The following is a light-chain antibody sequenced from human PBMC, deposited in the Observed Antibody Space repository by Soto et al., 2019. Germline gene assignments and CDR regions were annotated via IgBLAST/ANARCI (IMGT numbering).Light chain of an antibody. V-gene: IGKV1-9*01. Sequence: EIQLTQSPASLSTSVGDRVTITCRASQGISSYLSWYQQKPVKAPKLLIYASSTSQSGVPSRFSGSGSGTEFPLTISSLQADDFATYCCQHYNCYPEAFGQGTKVDIK. J-gene: IGKJ1*01. CDR2: ASS. CDR3: QHYNCYPEA. CDR1: QGISSY.